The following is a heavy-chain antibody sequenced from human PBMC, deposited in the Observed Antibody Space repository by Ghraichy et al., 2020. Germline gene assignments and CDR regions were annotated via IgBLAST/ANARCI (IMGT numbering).Heavy chain of an antibody. Sequence: SQTLSLTCAVYGGSVSSNSATWNWMRQGQSIGLKWLGRTYYRSKWYNGYTVSVKSRITINQDTSKNQFSLQLNSVTPEYTAVYYCVRSLGIPDYWRPGILVTFSS. CDR3: VRSLGIPDY. D-gene: IGHD7-27*01. CDR1: GGSVSSNSAT. V-gene: IGHV6-1*01. CDR2: TYYRSKWYN. J-gene: IGHJ4*02.